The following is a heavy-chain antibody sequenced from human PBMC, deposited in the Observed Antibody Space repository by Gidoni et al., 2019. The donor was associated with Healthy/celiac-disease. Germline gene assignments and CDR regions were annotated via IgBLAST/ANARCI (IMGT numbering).Heavy chain of an antibody. D-gene: IGHD3-22*01. CDR2: IDPSDSYT. CDR1: GYSLTSYW. Sequence: VHLVQSGADVKTTGESLRISCKGSGYSLTSYWISWVRQMPGKGLEWMGRIDPSDSYTNYSPSFQGHVTISADKSISTAYLQWSSLKASDTAMYYCARPYYDSSGYYYAFDYWGQGTLVTVSS. J-gene: IGHJ4*02. V-gene: IGHV5-10-1*03. CDR3: ARPYYDSSGYYYAFDY.